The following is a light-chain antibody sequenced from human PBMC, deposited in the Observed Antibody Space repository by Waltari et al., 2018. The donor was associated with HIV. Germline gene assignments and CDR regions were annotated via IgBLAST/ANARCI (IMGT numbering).Light chain of an antibody. J-gene: IGKJ1*01. CDR1: RSLLHSNGYNY. CDR2: LGS. Sequence: DIVMTQSPLSLSVTPGEPASISCRSSRSLLHSNGYNYLDWYLQKPGQSPQLLIYLGSNRASGVPDRFSGSGSGTNFTLKISRVEAEDVGAYYCMQALRIWTFGQGTKVEIK. CDR3: MQALRIWT. V-gene: IGKV2-28*01.